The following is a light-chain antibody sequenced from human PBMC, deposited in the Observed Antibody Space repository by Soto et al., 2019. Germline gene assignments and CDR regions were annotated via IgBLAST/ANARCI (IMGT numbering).Light chain of an antibody. V-gene: IGLV1-40*01. CDR1: SSNIGAGYV. CDR3: QSYDSSLSGWV. CDR2: DNS. J-gene: IGLJ2*01. Sequence: QSVLTQPPSVSGAPGQRVTISCTGSSSNIGAGYVVHWYQQLPGTAPKLLIYDNSNRPSGVPDRFSGSKSGTSASLAITGLQAEDEADYYCQSYDSSLSGWVFGGGTKVTVL.